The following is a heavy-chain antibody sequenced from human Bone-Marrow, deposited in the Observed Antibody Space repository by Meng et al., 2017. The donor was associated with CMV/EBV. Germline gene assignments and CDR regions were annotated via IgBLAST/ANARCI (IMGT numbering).Heavy chain of an antibody. V-gene: IGHV4-59*01. D-gene: IGHD3-3*01. CDR3: ARDKTTYYDFWSGYYKDYYGMDV. J-gene: IGHJ6*02. Sequence: SETLSLTCTVSGGSISSYYWSWIRQPPGKGLEWIWYIYYSGSTNYNPSLKSRVTISVDTSKNQFSLKLSSVTAADTAVYYCARDKTTYYDFWSGYYKDYYGMDVWGQGTTVTVSS. CDR2: IYYSGST. CDR1: GGSISSYY.